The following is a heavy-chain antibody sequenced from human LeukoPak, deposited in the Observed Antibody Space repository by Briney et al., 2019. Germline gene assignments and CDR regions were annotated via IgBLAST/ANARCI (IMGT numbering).Heavy chain of an antibody. CDR1: GGTFSSYA. D-gene: IGHD3-22*01. Sequence: SVKVSCKASGGTFSSYAISWVRQAPGQGLEWMGRIIPIFGTANYAQKFQGRVTMTEDTSTDTAYMELSSLRSEDTAVYYCATGYYDSSGYSYQFDPWGQGTLVTVSS. J-gene: IGHJ5*02. CDR3: ATGYYDSSGYSYQFDP. CDR2: IIPIFGTA. V-gene: IGHV1-69*06.